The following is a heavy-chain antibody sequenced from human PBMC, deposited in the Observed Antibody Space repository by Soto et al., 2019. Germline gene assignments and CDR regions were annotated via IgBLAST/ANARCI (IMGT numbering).Heavy chain of an antibody. CDR3: AKDLAPRHYGDYEDYYYGMDV. J-gene: IGHJ6*02. D-gene: IGHD4-17*01. V-gene: IGHV3-30*18. CDR2: ISYDGSNK. CDR1: GFTFSSYG. Sequence: GGSLRLSCAASGFTFSSYGMHWVRQAPGKGLEWVAVISYDGSNKYYADSVKGRFTISRDNSKNTLYLQMNSLRAEDTAVYYCAKDLAPRHYGDYEDYYYGMDVWGQGTTVTVSS.